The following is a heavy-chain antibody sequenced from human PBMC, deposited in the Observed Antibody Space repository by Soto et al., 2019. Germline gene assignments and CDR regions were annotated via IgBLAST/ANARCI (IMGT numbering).Heavy chain of an antibody. CDR3: ARESEDLTSNFDY. CDR2: ISSTTNYI. Sequence: GGSLRLSCAASGFTFTRYSMNWVRQAPGKGLEWVSYISSTTNYIYYGDSMKGRFTISRDNAKNSLYLEMNSLRAEDTAVYYCARESEDLTSNFDYWGQGTLVTVSS. V-gene: IGHV3-21*01. CDR1: GFTFTRYS. J-gene: IGHJ4*02.